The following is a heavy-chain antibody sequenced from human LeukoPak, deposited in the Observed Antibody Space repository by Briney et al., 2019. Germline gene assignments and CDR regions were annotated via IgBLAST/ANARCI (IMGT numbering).Heavy chain of an antibody. CDR1: GGTFSSYA. CDR3: ARSLTGYYDSSGF. CDR2: IIPIFGTT. D-gene: IGHD3-22*01. Sequence: SVKVSCKASGGTFSSYAISWVRQAPGQGLEWMGGIIPIFGTTSYAQKFQGRVTMTRDTSTSTIYMELSSLRSEDTAVYYCARSLTGYYDSSGFWGQGTLVTVSS. V-gene: IGHV1-69*05. J-gene: IGHJ4*02.